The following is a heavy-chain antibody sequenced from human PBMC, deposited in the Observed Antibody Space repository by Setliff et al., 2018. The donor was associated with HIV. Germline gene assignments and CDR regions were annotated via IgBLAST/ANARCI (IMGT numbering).Heavy chain of an antibody. CDR2: ISPYNGYA. CDR1: GYPFTSYG. D-gene: IGHD3-3*01. Sequence: GASVKVSCKASGYPFTSYGICWVRQAPGHGLEWMGYISPYNGYAYYAEKFQGRVTMTTDTSTTAVSMELTNLRSDDTAVYFCARMQAYYNCWRFTYYFDYWGQGTPVTVSS. V-gene: IGHV1-18*01. CDR3: ARMQAYYNCWRFTYYFDY. J-gene: IGHJ4*02.